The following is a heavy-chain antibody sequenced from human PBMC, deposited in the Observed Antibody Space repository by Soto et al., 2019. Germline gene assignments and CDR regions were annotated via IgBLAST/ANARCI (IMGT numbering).Heavy chain of an antibody. CDR2: IWYDGSNE. CDR3: ARALPPSMVRGFDY. J-gene: IGHJ4*02. V-gene: IGHV3-33*01. CDR1: GFTFSSYG. Sequence: QVQLVESGGGVVQPGRSLTLSCAASGFTFSSYGMHWVRQAPGKGLEWVALIWYDGSNEYYVDSVKGRFTISRDDSRNTLSLQTNSLRPEDTAVYYCARALPPSMVRGFDYWGQGTLVTVSP. D-gene: IGHD3-10*01.